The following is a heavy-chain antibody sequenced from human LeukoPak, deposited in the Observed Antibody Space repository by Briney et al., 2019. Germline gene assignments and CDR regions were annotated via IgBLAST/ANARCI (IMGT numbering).Heavy chain of an antibody. D-gene: IGHD2-2*01. J-gene: IGHJ6*02. CDR3: ARDLFPRYCSSTSCYLWVYYYGMDV. V-gene: IGHV1-2*02. CDR1: GYTFTGYY. CDR2: INPNSGGT. Sequence: ASVKVSCKASGYTFTGYYMHWVRQAPGQGLEWMGWINPNSGGTNYAQKFQGRVTMTRDTSISTAYMELSRLRSDDTAVYYCARDLFPRYCSSTSCYLWVYYYGMDVWGQGTTVTVSS.